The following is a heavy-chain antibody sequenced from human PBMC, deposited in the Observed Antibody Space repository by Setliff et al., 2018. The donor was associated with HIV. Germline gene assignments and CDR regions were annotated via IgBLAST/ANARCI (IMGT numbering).Heavy chain of an antibody. D-gene: IGHD3-22*01. J-gene: IGHJ4*02. V-gene: IGHV5-51*01. CDR2: IYPGDSHT. CDR1: GYSFTTHW. Sequence: PGESLKISCETSGYSFTTHWIGWVRQMPGKGLEWMGVIYPGDSHTTYSPSFQGQVTISADKSISTAYLHWSTLKASDTATYYCARARWRDSSGPFHFWGQGTLVTVSS. CDR3: ARARWRDSSGPFHF.